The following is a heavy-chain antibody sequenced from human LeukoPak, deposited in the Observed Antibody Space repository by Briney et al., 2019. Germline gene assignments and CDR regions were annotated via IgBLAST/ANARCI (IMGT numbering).Heavy chain of an antibody. CDR3: AKDLKGSGSYYYFDY. CDR1: GFTFSSYA. CDR2: ISGSGGST. J-gene: IGHJ4*02. Sequence: GGSLRLSCVATGFTFSSYAMSWVRQAPGKGLEWVSGISGSGGSTYYADSVKGRFTISRDNSKNTLYLQMNSLRAEDTAVYYCAKDLKGSGSYYYFDYWGQGTLVTVSS. V-gene: IGHV3-23*01. D-gene: IGHD3-10*01.